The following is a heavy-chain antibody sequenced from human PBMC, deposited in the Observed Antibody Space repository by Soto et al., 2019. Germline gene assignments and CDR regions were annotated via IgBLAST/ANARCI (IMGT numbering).Heavy chain of an antibody. J-gene: IGHJ4*02. CDR1: GFTFSSYG. CDR2: IWYDGSNK. D-gene: IGHD4-17*01. CDR3: ARVPTVTPVFFDY. V-gene: IGHV3-33*01. Sequence: QVQLVESGGGVVQPGRSLRLSCAASGFTFSSYGMHWVRQAPGKGLEWVAVIWYDGSNKYYADSMKGRFTISRDNSKNTLYLQMNSLRAEDTAVYYCARVPTVTPVFFDYWGQGTLVTVSS.